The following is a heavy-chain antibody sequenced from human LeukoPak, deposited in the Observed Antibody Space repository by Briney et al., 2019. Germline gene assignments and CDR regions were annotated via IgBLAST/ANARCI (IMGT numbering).Heavy chain of an antibody. J-gene: IGHJ6*02. D-gene: IGHD6-19*01. V-gene: IGHV1-18*01. CDR2: ISAYNGNT. Sequence: GSVKVSCKASGYTFTSYGISWVRQAPGQGLEWMGWISAYNGNTNCAQKLQGRVTMTTDTSTSTAYMELRSLRSDDTAVYYCARDTPGEQWLVLDYYYYGMDVWGQGTTVTVSS. CDR3: ARDTPGEQWLVLDYYYYGMDV. CDR1: GYTFTSYG.